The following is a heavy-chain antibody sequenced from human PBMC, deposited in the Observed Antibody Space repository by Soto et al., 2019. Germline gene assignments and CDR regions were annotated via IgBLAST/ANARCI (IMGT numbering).Heavy chain of an antibody. Sequence: QVQLQESGPGLVKPSETLSLTCTVSGGSISSYHWSWIRQPAGKGLEWIGRINSSGKTNYNPSLKSRVTMSVDMSKKQFSLKLGSVTAADTAVYYCARETLAGSGIWKYWGQGILVTVSS. CDR1: GGSISSYH. CDR2: INSSGKT. CDR3: ARETLAGSGIWKY. D-gene: IGHD3-10*01. J-gene: IGHJ4*02. V-gene: IGHV4-4*07.